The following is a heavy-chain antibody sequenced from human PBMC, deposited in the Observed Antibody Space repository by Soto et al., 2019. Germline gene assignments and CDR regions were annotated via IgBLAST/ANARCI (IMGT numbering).Heavy chain of an antibody. J-gene: IGHJ3*02. Sequence: SVEVSCKASGGTFSSYAISWVRQAPGQGLEWMGGIIPIFGTANYAQKFQGRVTITADKSTSTAYMELSSLRSEDTAVYYCARDYCGGDCLAFDIWGQGTMVTVSS. CDR3: ARDYCGGDCLAFDI. D-gene: IGHD2-21*02. CDR2: IIPIFGTA. CDR1: GGTFSSYA. V-gene: IGHV1-69*06.